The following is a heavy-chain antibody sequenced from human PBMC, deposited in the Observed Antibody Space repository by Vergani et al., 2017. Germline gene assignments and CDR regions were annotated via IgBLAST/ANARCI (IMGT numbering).Heavy chain of an antibody. Sequence: EVQLVESGGGLVKPGGSLRLSCAASGFTFSSYSMNWVRQAPGKGLEWASSISTSSSYIYYADSVKGRFTISGDNAKNSLYLQMNSLRAEDTAVYYCARDLLGSDAFDIWGQGTMVTVSS. J-gene: IGHJ3*02. CDR3: ARDLLGSDAFDI. CDR2: ISTSSSYI. V-gene: IGHV3-21*01. D-gene: IGHD7-27*01. CDR1: GFTFSSYS.